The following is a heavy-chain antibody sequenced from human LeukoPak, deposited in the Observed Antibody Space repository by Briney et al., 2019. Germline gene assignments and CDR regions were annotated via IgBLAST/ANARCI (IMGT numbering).Heavy chain of an antibody. CDR2: IYYSGST. D-gene: IGHD6-19*01. V-gene: IGHV4-39*01. CDR3: ASREHTTYSSGWSYHLNWFDP. CDR1: GGSVSSSSYY. J-gene: IGHJ5*02. Sequence: SETLSLTCTVSGGSVSSSSYYWGWIRQPPGKGPEWIGSIYYSGSTYYNPSLKSRVAISVDTSKNQFSLKLSSVTAADTAVYYCASREHTTYSSGWSYHLNWFDPWGQGTLVTVSS.